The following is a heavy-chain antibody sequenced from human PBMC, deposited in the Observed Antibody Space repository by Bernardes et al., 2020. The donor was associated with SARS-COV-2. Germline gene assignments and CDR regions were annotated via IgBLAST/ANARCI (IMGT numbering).Heavy chain of an antibody. V-gene: IGHV3-23*01. CDR1: GFTSSNSA. Sequence: SLTPSCAASGFTSSNSAVTHVRQAPGEALEWVFPIIRSGGTTYSPVSLKRRFTLSRDQSKNTLYLQMNSMRAEDTAVYYCAKGRSYRCYYYGVDVWNQGAKVTVTS. J-gene: IGHJ6*02. CDR3: AKGRSYRCYYYGVDV. CDR2: IIRSGGTT. D-gene: IGHD1-26*01.